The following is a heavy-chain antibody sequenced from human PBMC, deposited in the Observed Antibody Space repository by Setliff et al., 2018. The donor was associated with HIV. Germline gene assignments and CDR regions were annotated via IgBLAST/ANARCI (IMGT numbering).Heavy chain of an antibody. V-gene: IGHV1-18*01. CDR1: GYIFTSYA. Sequence: GASVKVSCKASGYIFTSYAISWVRQAPGQGLEWMGWISAYNGNTNYAQKFQGRVTMTTDIATSTAYMELRSLRSDDTAVYYCARGAVSYYFDYWGQGTQVTVSS. CDR3: ARGAVSYYFDY. CDR2: ISAYNGNT. J-gene: IGHJ4*02. D-gene: IGHD3-16*01.